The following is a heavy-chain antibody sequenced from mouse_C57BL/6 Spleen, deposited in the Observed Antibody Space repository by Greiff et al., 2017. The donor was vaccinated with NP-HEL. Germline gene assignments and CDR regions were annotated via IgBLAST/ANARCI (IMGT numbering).Heavy chain of an antibody. Sequence: VQLQQSGAELVRPGASVKLSCKASGYTFTDYYINWVKQRPGQGLEWIARIYPGSGNTYYNEKFKGKATLTAEKSSSTAYMQLSSLTSEDSAVYFCARSPVYYYGSSSSYYFDYWGQGTTLTVSS. J-gene: IGHJ2*01. V-gene: IGHV1-76*01. D-gene: IGHD1-1*01. CDR3: ARSPVYYYGSSSSYYFDY. CDR1: GYTFTDYY. CDR2: IYPGSGNT.